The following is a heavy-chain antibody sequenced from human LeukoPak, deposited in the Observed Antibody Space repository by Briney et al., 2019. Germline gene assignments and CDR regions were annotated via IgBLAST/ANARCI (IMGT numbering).Heavy chain of an antibody. J-gene: IGHJ4*02. CDR1: GFTLSSYA. V-gene: IGHV3-23*01. CDR3: ADSRYSSGWSYFDH. D-gene: IGHD6-19*01. CDR2: ISGSGGST. Sequence: PGGSLRLSCAASGFTLSSYAMSWVRQAPGKGLEWVSAISGSGGSTYYADSVKGRFTISRDNSKNTLYLQMNSLRAEDTAVYYCADSRYSSGWSYFDHWGQGSLVTVSS.